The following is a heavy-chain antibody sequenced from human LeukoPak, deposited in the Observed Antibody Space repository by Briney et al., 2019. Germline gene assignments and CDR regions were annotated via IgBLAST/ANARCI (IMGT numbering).Heavy chain of an antibody. CDR1: GFTFSSYD. CDR3: AKGGSGSYIDY. V-gene: IGHV3-9*01. J-gene: IGHJ4*02. CDR2: ISWNSGSI. D-gene: IGHD3-10*01. Sequence: PGGSLRLSCTASGFTFSSYDMSWVRQAPGKGLEWVSGISWNSGSIGYADSVKGRFTISRDNAKNSLYLQMNSLRAEDTALYYCAKGGSGSYIDYWGQGTLVTVSS.